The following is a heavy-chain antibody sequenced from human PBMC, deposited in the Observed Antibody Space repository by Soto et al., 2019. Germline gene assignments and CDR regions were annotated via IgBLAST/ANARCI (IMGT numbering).Heavy chain of an antibody. V-gene: IGHV3-23*01. Sequence: EVQLLESGGGLVQPGGSLILSCAASGYTFSNHAMSWFRQAPGKGLEWVSAMGPSGTTTYYADSVEGRFTISRDTSRNTLYLQMNSLRAEDTALYNCTKGSFLRGEEIYWGQGALVPVSS. CDR1: GYTFSNHA. D-gene: IGHD3-3*01. CDR2: MGPSGTTT. CDR3: TKGSFLRGEEIY. J-gene: IGHJ4*02.